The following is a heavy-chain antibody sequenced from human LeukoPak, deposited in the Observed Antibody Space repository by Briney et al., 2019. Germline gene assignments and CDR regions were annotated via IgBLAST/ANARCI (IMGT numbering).Heavy chain of an antibody. CDR3: ARDLFSYGGISVMRY. Sequence: GGALRLSCTGSGFTFGGYLMSWVRQAPGKGLEWVSYISSSSSPIYYADSVKGRFTISRDNAKNSLYLQMNSLRAEDTAVYYCARDLFSYGGISVMRYWGQGTLVTVSS. J-gene: IGHJ4*02. CDR2: ISSSSSPI. D-gene: IGHD4-23*01. V-gene: IGHV3-48*04. CDR1: GFTFGGYL.